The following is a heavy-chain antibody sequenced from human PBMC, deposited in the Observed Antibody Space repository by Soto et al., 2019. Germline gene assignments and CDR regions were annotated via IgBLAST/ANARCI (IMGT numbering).Heavy chain of an antibody. D-gene: IGHD2-21*01. CDR2: IWHDGSDE. CDR3: AREGYGGEAPFDY. CDR1: GFTFRSHG. Sequence: QVKLVESGGGVVQPGRSLRLSCAASGFTFRSHGMHWVRQAPGKGLEWVAVIWHDGSDEYYADSVKGRFTISRDNYKNTLSLQMTSMRGEDTGVYYCAREGYGGEAPFDYWGQGTLVTVSS. J-gene: IGHJ4*02. V-gene: IGHV3-33*01.